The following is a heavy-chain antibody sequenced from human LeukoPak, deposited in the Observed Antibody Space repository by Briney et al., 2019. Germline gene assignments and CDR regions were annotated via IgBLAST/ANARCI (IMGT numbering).Heavy chain of an antibody. V-gene: IGHV3-23*01. CDR1: GFTFNKYV. CDR2: ISGSGGSA. CDR3: AKGDTAMIRRYYFDT. Sequence: GGSLRLSCEASGFTFNKYVVSWVRQAPGKGLEWVSVISGSGGSAYYADSVKGRFTISRDSSTDTLYLQMNSLGAEDTAVYYCAKGDTAMIRRYYFDTWGQGTLVTVSS. J-gene: IGHJ4*02. D-gene: IGHD5-18*01.